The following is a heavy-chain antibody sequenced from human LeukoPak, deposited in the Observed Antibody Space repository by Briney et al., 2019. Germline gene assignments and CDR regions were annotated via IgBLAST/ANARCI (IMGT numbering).Heavy chain of an antibody. J-gene: IGHJ4*02. CDR2: MNQDGSEQ. Sequence: GGSLRLSCAASGFDFDNYWMTWVRQVPGKGLEWVANMNQDGSEQYYVDSVKGRFTISRDNAKNTLYLQMNSLRAEDTAVYYCVKFGWSIIDYWGQGTLVTVSS. CDR1: GFDFDNYW. CDR3: VKFGWSIIDY. D-gene: IGHD6-19*01. V-gene: IGHV3-7*01.